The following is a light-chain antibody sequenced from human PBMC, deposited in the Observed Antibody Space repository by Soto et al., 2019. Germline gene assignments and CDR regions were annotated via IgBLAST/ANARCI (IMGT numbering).Light chain of an antibody. CDR1: QTISSW. CDR3: QHYNSYSEA. J-gene: IGKJ1*01. CDR2: KAS. V-gene: IGKV1-5*03. Sequence: DIQMTQSPSTLSGSVGDRVTITCRASQTISSWLAWYQQKPGKAPKLLIYKASTLKSGVPSRFSGSGSGTECTLTISSLQPDDFATYDGQHYNSYSEAFGQGTKVELK.